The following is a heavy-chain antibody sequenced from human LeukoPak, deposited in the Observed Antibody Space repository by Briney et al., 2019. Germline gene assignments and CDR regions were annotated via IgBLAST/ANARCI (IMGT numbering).Heavy chain of an antibody. CDR1: GFTFSSYS. V-gene: IGHV3-48*01. CDR2: ISSSSSTI. Sequence: GGSLRLSCAASGFTFSSYSMNWVRQTPGKGLEWVSYISSSSSTIYYADSVKGRFTISRDNAKNSLYLQMNSLRAEDTAVYYCARDSHTLAVYCGGDCYSHAFDIWGQGTMVTVSS. D-gene: IGHD2-21*02. J-gene: IGHJ3*02. CDR3: ARDSHTLAVYCGGDCYSHAFDI.